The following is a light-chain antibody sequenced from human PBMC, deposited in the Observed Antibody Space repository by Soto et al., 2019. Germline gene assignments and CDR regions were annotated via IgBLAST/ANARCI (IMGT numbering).Light chain of an antibody. Sequence: EIVLTPSPATLSLSPGERATLSCRASQSVSSYLAWYQQKPGQAPRLLIYDTSNRATGIPARFSGSGSGTDFTLTISSLEPEDFAVYYCQHRYNWLITFGQGTRLEIK. CDR2: DTS. CDR1: QSVSSY. CDR3: QHRYNWLIT. J-gene: IGKJ5*01. V-gene: IGKV3-11*01.